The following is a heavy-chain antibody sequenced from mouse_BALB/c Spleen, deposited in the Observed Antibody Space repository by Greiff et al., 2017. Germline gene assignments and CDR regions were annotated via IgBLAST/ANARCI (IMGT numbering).Heavy chain of an antibody. CDR3: NAWDGSSAY. CDR2: IDPENGDT. J-gene: IGHJ3*01. CDR1: GFNIKDYY. D-gene: IGHD1-1*01. Sequence: EVKLMESGAELVRSGASVKLSCTASGFNIKDYYMHWVKQRPEQGLEWIGWIDPENGDTEYAPKFQGKATMTADTSSNTAYLQLSSLTSEDTAVYYCNAWDGSSAYWGQGTLVTVSA. V-gene: IGHV14-4*02.